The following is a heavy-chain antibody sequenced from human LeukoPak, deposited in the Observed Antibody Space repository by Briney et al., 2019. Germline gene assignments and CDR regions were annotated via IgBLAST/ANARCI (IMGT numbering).Heavy chain of an antibody. V-gene: IGHV3-49*03. CDR3: KSSGWIDY. Sequence: GGSLRLSCAASGFTFSSYAMSWFRQAPGKGLEWVGFIRSKAYGGTTEYAASVKGRFTISRDDSKSIAYLQMNSLKTEDTAVYYCKSSGWIDYWGQGTLVTVSS. CDR1: GFTFSSYA. D-gene: IGHD6-19*01. J-gene: IGHJ4*02. CDR2: IRSKAYGGTT.